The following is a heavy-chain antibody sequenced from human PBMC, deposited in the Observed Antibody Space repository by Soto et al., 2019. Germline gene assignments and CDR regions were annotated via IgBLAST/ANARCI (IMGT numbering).Heavy chain of an antibody. CDR3: ARRYCFSDTCYAANWFDP. V-gene: IGHV1-2*04. D-gene: IGHD2-2*01. Sequence: ASVKVSCKTSGYTFTDYYIHWVRRAPGQGLEWMGWINPYSNVANYAQKFQDWVAMTRDTSTTTAYLEVSRLRSDDTAVYYCARRYCFSDTCYAANWFDPWGQGTLVTVSS. CDR1: GYTFTDYY. CDR2: INPYSNVA. J-gene: IGHJ5*02.